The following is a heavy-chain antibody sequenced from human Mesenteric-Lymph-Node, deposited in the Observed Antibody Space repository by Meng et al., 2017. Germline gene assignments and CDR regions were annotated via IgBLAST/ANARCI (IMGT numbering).Heavy chain of an antibody. CDR2: VYHRGDT. D-gene: IGHD1-7*01. V-gene: IGHV4-4*02. Sequence: VHPQQWGAGLVKPSGTLSLAFTVSVDSISSDICWIWVRQPPGKALEWIGEVYHRGDTNYNPSLKSRVDISVDKSKNQFYLSLFSVTAADTAVYYCGRDQGRELINHWGQGTLVTVSS. J-gene: IGHJ4*02. CDR3: GRDQGRELINH. CDR1: VDSISSDIC.